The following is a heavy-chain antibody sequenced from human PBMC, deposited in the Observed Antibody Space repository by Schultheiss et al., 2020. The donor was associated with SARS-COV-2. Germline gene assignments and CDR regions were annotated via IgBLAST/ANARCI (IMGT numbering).Heavy chain of an antibody. D-gene: IGHD3-22*01. CDR1: GGSVSSGSYY. J-gene: IGHJ3*02. Sequence: SETLSLTCAVSGGSVSSGSYYWSWIRQPPGKGLEWIGYIYYSGSTYYNPSLKSRVTISVDTSKNQFYLKLSSVTAADTAVYYCARGLDYYDSSGYYQDAFDIWGQGTMVTVSS. CDR2: IYYSGST. V-gene: IGHV4-61*01. CDR3: ARGLDYYDSSGYYQDAFDI.